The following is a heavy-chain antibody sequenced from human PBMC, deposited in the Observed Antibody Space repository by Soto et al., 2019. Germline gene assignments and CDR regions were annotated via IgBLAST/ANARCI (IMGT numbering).Heavy chain of an antibody. Sequence: SVKVSCKASGGTFSSYASSWVRQAPGQGLEWMGGIIPIFGTANYAQKFQGRVTITADESTSTAYMELSSLRSEDTAVYYCARDASIAAPRYYYYGMDVWGQGTTVTVSS. CDR3: ARDASIAAPRYYYYGMDV. V-gene: IGHV1-69*13. CDR2: IIPIFGTA. J-gene: IGHJ6*02. D-gene: IGHD6-6*01. CDR1: GGTFSSYA.